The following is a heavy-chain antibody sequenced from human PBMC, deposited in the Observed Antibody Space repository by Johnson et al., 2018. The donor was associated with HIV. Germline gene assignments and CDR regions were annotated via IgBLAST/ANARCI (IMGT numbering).Heavy chain of an antibody. CDR2: IWYDGSNK. CDR3: AKASLRGYSYVSYAFDI. CDR1: GFTFSSYG. D-gene: IGHD5-18*01. V-gene: IGHV3-33*06. Sequence: QMLLVESGGGVVQPGRSLRLSCAASGFTFSSYGMHWVRQAPGKGLEWVAVIWYDGSNKYYADSVKGRFTISRDNSKNTLYLHMSSLRVEDTAVYYCAKASLRGYSYVSYAFDIWGQGTMVTVSS. J-gene: IGHJ3*02.